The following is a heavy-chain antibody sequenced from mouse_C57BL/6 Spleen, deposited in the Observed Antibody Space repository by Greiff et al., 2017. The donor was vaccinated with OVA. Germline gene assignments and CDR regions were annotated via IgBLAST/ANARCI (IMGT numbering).Heavy chain of an antibody. CDR1: GFTFSDYG. Sequence: EVHLVESGGGLVKPGGSLKLSCAASGFTFSDYGMHWVRQAPEKGLEWVAYISSGSSTIYYADTVKGRFTISRDNAKTTLFLQMTSLRSEDTAMYYCAGGGNYDAMDYWGQGTSVTVSS. CDR3: AGGGNYDAMDY. J-gene: IGHJ4*01. D-gene: IGHD2-1*01. V-gene: IGHV5-17*01. CDR2: ISSGSSTI.